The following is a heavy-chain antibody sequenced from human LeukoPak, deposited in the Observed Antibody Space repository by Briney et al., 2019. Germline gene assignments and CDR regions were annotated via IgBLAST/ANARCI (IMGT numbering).Heavy chain of an antibody. J-gene: IGHJ4*02. Sequence: PGGSLRLSCAASGFTFSTYAMTWVRQAPGQGLEWVSSISGSGSSTYYADSVKGRFTISRDNSKNTLYLQMNSLRAEDTAVYYCAKCLRRCPFDYWGQGTLVTVSS. D-gene: IGHD2-8*01. CDR3: AKCLRRCPFDY. CDR1: GFTFSTYA. V-gene: IGHV3-23*01. CDR2: ISGSGSST.